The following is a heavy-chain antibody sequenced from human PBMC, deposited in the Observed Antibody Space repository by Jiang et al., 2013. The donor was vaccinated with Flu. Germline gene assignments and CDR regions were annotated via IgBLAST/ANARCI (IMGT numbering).Heavy chain of an antibody. J-gene: IGHJ4*02. D-gene: IGHD2/OR15-2a*01. Sequence: GLVWVSRINSDGSSTSYADSVKGRFTISRDNAKNTLYLQMNSLRAEDTAVYYCARELYGLYYFDYWGQGTLVTVSS. CDR3: ARELYGLYYFDY. CDR2: INSDGSST. V-gene: IGHV3-74*01.